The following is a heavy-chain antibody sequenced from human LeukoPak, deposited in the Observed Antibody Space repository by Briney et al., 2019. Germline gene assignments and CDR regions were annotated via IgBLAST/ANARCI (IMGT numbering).Heavy chain of an antibody. CDR3: ARGIKDADYDYVWGSYRPTANWFDP. CDR1: GGSISSYY. D-gene: IGHD3-16*02. Sequence: SETLSLTCTVSGGSISSYYWSWIRQPPGKGLEWIGYIYYSGSTNYNPSLKSRVTISVDTSKSQFSLKLSSVTAADTAVYYCARGIKDADYDYVWGSYRPTANWFDPWGQGTLVTVSS. CDR2: IYYSGST. J-gene: IGHJ5*02. V-gene: IGHV4-59*01.